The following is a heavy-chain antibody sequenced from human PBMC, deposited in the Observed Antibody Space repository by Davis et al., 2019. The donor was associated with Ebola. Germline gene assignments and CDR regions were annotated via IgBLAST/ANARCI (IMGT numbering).Heavy chain of an antibody. J-gene: IGHJ4*02. V-gene: IGHV1-3*04. CDR2: VNTANGNT. Sequence: AASVKVSCKASGYTFTNYYMHWVRQAPGQGLEWMGWVNTANGNTEYSQKFQGRVTITRDTSASTTYMELSSLRSEDTAVYFCARRGTYSLDYWGQGIPVTVSS. CDR3: ARRGTYSLDY. D-gene: IGHD1-26*01. CDR1: GYTFTNYY.